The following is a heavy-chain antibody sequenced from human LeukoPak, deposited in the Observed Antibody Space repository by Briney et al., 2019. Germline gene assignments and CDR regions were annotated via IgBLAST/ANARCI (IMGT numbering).Heavy chain of an antibody. D-gene: IGHD5-18*01. V-gene: IGHV4-39*01. CDR3: ARQATFGCAYGYYFDS. CDR2: FHYSGSN. Sequence: SETLSLTCTVSGGSISSTYYYWGWIRQPPGKGLEWIGNFHYSGSNSYNPSLKSRVTISADTSKNQFSLRLSSVTAADTAVYYCARQATFGCAYGYYFDSWGQGTLVAVSS. CDR1: GGSISSTYYY. J-gene: IGHJ4*02.